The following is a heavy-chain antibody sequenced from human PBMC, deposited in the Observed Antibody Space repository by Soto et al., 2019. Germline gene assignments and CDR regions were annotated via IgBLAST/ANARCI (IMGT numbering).Heavy chain of an antibody. D-gene: IGHD6-13*01. CDR3: ARRGKQGPNPPEAFDV. Sequence: QLQLQASGPGLVKPSETLSLTCTVSGGSISSSSYYWGWIRQPPGKGLEWLGSIYYSGSTYYNPSLKRRVSISVDTSKNQFSHKLISVTAADTAVYYSARRGKQGPNPPEAFDVWGQGTMVTVSS. V-gene: IGHV4-39*01. CDR1: GGSISSSSYY. J-gene: IGHJ3*01. CDR2: IYYSGST.